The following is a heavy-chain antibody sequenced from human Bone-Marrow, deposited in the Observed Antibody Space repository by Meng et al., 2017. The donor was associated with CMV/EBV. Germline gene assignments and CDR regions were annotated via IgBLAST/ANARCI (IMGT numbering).Heavy chain of an antibody. D-gene: IGHD6-13*01. V-gene: IGHV4-59*01. CDR1: GGSISSYY. CDR2: IYYSGST. J-gene: IGHJ6*02. CDR3: AGSSSWYYYGMDV. Sequence: SETLSLTCTVSGGSISSYYWSWTRQPPGKGLEWIGYIYYSGSTNYNPSLKSRVTISVDTSKNQFSLKLSSVTAADTAVYYCAGSSSWYYYGMDVWGQGTTVTVSS.